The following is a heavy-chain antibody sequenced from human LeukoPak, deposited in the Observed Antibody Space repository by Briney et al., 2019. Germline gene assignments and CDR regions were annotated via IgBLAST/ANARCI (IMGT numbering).Heavy chain of an antibody. CDR1: NVSISSGSHY. Sequence: SETLSLTCTVSNVSISSGSHYWNWIRQPAGRGLEWIGRIYAGGRSNYNPSLRSRVTISVDTSKNQFSLRLSSVTATDTGVYYCASDHSGWLGLGYWGQGTLVSVSS. D-gene: IGHD6-19*01. CDR3: ASDHSGWLGLGY. V-gene: IGHV4-61*02. J-gene: IGHJ4*02. CDR2: IYAGGRS.